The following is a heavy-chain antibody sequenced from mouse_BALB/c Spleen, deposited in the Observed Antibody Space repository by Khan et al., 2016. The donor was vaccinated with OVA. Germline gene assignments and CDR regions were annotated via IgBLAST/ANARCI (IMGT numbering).Heavy chain of an antibody. J-gene: IGHJ4*01. CDR3: ARPPSFSYTLDH. V-gene: IGHV9-3-1*01. Sequence: QIQLVQSGPELKKPGESVKISCKASGYTFRNYGMNWVKQSPGKALKWMGWINTYTGEPTYADDFKGRFAFSLETSASIAYLQITNLKNDDTATYFCARPPSFSYTLDHWGQGTSVTVSS. CDR2: INTYTGEP. CDR1: GYTFRNYG.